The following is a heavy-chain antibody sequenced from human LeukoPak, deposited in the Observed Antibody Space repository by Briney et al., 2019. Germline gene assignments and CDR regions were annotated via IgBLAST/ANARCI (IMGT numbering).Heavy chain of an antibody. Sequence: PSETLSLTCTVSGGSISSYYWSWIRQPPGKGLEWIGYVYYSGSTNYNPSLKSRVTISVDTSKNQFSLKLSSVTAADTAVYYCARDSFPWGAFDIWGQGTMVTVSS. V-gene: IGHV4-59*01. CDR1: GGSISSYY. CDR2: VYYSGST. D-gene: IGHD1-26*01. J-gene: IGHJ3*02. CDR3: ARDSFPWGAFDI.